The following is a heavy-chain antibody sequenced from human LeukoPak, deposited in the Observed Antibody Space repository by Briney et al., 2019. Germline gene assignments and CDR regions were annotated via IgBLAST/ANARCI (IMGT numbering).Heavy chain of an antibody. J-gene: IGHJ4*02. CDR1: GYTFTGYY. Sequence: GASVKVSCKASGYTFTGYYMHWVRQAPGQGLEWMGWTNPNSGGTNYAQKFQGRVTITRNTSISTAYMELSSLRSEDTAVYYCARGVGAVGDYWGQGTLVTVSS. D-gene: IGHD3-3*01. CDR2: TNPNSGGT. V-gene: IGHV1-2*02. CDR3: ARGVGAVGDY.